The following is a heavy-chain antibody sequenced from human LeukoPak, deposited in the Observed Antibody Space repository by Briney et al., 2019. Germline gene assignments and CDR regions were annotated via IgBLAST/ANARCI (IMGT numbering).Heavy chain of an antibody. CDR2: ISSSSSNI. V-gene: IGHV3-21*04. CDR3: ARDNPSYYYGSGSFDY. J-gene: IGHJ4*02. CDR1: GFTFSSYS. Sequence: GGSLRLSCAASGFTFSSYSMNWVRQAPGKGLEWVSSISSSSSNIYYADSVKGRFTISRDNAKNSLYLQMNSLRAEDTAVYYCARDNPSYYYGSGSFDYWGQGTLVTVSS. D-gene: IGHD3-10*01.